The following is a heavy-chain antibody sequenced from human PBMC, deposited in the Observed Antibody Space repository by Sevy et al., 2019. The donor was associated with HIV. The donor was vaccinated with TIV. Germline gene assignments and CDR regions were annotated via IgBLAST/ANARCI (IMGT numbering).Heavy chain of an antibody. J-gene: IGHJ4*02. V-gene: IGHV1-18*01. CDR2: ISAYNGNT. D-gene: IGHD6-13*01. Sequence: ASVKVSCKASGYTFTSYGISWVRQAPGQGLEWMGWISAYNGNTNYAQKLQGRVTMTTDTSTGTAYMELRGLGSDDTAVYYCAREGIAAAGTYYFDYWGQGTLVTVSS. CDR1: GYTFTSYG. CDR3: AREGIAAAGTYYFDY.